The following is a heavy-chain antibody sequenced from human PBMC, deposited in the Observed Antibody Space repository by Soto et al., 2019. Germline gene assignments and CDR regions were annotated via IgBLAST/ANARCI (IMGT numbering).Heavy chain of an antibody. CDR2: MNPNSGNT. CDR1: GYTFTNYD. CDR3: AIRLAAAWVLPDY. D-gene: IGHD6-25*01. V-gene: IGHV1-8*01. Sequence: QLPLVQSGAEVKKPGASVKVSCKASGYTFTNYDINWVRKATGQCLEWMGWMNPNSGNTGYVQKFKDRVTMTMDTSIITAFMALSSLRSEDTAVYDCAIRLAAAWVLPDYWVHVNLVTVSS. J-gene: IGHJ4*01.